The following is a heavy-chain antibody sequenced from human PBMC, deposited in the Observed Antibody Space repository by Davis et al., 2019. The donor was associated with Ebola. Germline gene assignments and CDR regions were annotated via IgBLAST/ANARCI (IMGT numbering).Heavy chain of an antibody. J-gene: IGHJ3*02. Sequence: PGGSLRLSCAASGFTFDRYGMNWVRQAPGKGLEWVAVISYDGNKKEYIDSVKGRFTISRDNSKNTLHLQMNGLRVEDTAIYYCAKDTSNIWFDIWGQGTMVTVSS. CDR2: ISYDGNKK. CDR3: AKDTSNIWFDI. D-gene: IGHD1-26*01. V-gene: IGHV3-30*18. CDR1: GFTFDRYG.